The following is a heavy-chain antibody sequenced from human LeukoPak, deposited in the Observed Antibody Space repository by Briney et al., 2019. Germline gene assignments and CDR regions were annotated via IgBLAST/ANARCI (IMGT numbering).Heavy chain of an antibody. Sequence: ASVKVSCKASGGTFSRFAMSWVRQAPGQGLEWMGGIVPIFGLANYAQKLQGRVAITADESTNTAYMEIISLRSEDTAIYYCAGSKRGAPYYYYMGFWGKGTTVTVSS. J-gene: IGHJ6*03. CDR3: AGSKRGAPYYYYMGF. CDR1: GGTFSRFA. V-gene: IGHV1-69*13. CDR2: IVPIFGLA. D-gene: IGHD4/OR15-4a*01.